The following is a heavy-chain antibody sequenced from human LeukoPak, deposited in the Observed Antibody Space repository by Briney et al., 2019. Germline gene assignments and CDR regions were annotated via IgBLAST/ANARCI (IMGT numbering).Heavy chain of an antibody. CDR3: GSGGWLLDY. CDR1: GFTFRTDW. CDR2: INSDGSST. Sequence: PGGSLRLSCVGSGFTFRTDWVNWVRQAPGKGLVRVSRINSDGSSTTYADSVKGRFTISRDNAKNTVYLQMNSLRAEDTAVYYCGSGGWLLDYWGQGTLVTVSS. J-gene: IGHJ4*02. D-gene: IGHD1-26*01. V-gene: IGHV3-74*01.